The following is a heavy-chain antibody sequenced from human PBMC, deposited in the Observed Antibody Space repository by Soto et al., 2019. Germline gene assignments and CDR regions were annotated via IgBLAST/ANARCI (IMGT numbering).Heavy chain of an antibody. Sequence: QVQLVQSGAEVKKPGASVKVSCKASGYTFSTYYMHWVRQAPGQGYEWMGIINPSGGSTTYAQKYHGGAAMTQTKYTPKLYREMTNLIYGERAVYYCARYDYNEYYLDYRGRGALVTVSS. CDR3: ARYDYNEYYLDY. V-gene: IGHV1-46*01. CDR1: GYTFSTYY. CDR2: INPSGGST. D-gene: IGHD4-4*01. J-gene: IGHJ4*02.